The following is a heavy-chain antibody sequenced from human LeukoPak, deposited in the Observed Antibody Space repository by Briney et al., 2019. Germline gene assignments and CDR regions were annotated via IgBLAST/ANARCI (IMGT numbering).Heavy chain of an antibody. CDR2: INPNSGGT. D-gene: IGHD3-10*01. J-gene: IGHJ6*02. CDR1: GYTFIGYY. V-gene: IGHV1-2*02. Sequence: GSSVKVSCKASGYTFIGYYMHWVRQAPGQGLEWMGWINPNSGGTDYEQKFQGRVTMTRDTSISTAYMELSRLRSDDTGVYYCVRDRYYGSGSFYQMDVWGQGTTVTVSS. CDR3: VRDRYYGSGSFYQMDV.